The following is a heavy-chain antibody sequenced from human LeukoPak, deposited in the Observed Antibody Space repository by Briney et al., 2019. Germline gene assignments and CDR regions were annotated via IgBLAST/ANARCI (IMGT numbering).Heavy chain of an antibody. D-gene: IGHD5-24*01. CDR2: IYYSGST. V-gene: IGHV4-31*03. Sequence: SETLSLTCTVSGGSISSGGYYWSWIRQHPGKGLEWIGYIYYSGSTYYNPSLKSRVTISVDTSKNQFSLKLSSVTAADTAVYYCARAGDGYNHGLLDYWGQGTLVTVSS. CDR1: GGSISSGGYY. J-gene: IGHJ4*02. CDR3: ARAGDGYNHGLLDY.